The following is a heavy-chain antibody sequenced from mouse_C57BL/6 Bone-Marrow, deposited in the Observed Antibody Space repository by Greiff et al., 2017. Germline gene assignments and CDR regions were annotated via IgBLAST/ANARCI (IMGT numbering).Heavy chain of an antibody. Sequence: VQLQQSGAELVKPGASVKISCKASGYAFSSYWMNWVKQRPGKGLEWIGQIYPGDGDTNYNGKFKGKATLTADKSSSTAYMQLSSLTSEDSAVYFCARRSITTVVHWYFDVWGTGTTVTVSS. J-gene: IGHJ1*03. CDR3: ARRSITTVVHWYFDV. CDR1: GYAFSSYW. D-gene: IGHD1-1*01. V-gene: IGHV1-80*01. CDR2: IYPGDGDT.